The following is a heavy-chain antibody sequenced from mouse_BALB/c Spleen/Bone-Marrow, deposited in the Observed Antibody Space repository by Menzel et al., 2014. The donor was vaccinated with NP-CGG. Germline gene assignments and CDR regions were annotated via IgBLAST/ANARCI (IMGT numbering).Heavy chain of an antibody. CDR2: ISGGGSYT. V-gene: IGHV5-9-2*01. J-gene: IGHJ3*01. CDR1: GFTFSSYG. Sequence: EVMLVESGGGLVKPGGSLKLSCAASGFTFSSYGMSWVRQTPGKRLEWVATISGGGSYTYSPDSVKGRFTISRDNAKNNLYLQMSSLRSEDTALYYCARLYYDYDGGAYWGQGTLVTVSA. D-gene: IGHD2-4*01. CDR3: ARLYYDYDGGAY.